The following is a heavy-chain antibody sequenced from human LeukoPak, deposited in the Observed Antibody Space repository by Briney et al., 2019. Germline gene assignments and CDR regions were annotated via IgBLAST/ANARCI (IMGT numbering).Heavy chain of an antibody. Sequence: ASVKVSCKASGGTFSSYAISWVRQAPGQGLEWMGRIIPILGIANYAQKFQGRVTITADKSTSTAYMELSSLRSEDTAVYYCARGGSWRYYYYYMDVWGKGTTVTVSS. V-gene: IGHV1-69*04. CDR1: GGTFSSYA. D-gene: IGHD1-26*01. CDR2: IIPILGIA. CDR3: ARGGSWRYYYYYMDV. J-gene: IGHJ6*03.